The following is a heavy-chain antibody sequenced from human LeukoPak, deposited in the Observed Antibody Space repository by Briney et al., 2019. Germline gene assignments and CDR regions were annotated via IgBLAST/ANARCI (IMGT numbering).Heavy chain of an antibody. J-gene: IGHJ3*01. V-gene: IGHV4-39*01. Sequence: PSETLSLTCTVSGGSISSSSYYWGWIRQPPGKGLEWIGSIYYSGSTYYNPSLKSRVTISVDTSKNQFSLKLSSVTAADTAVYYCARRDPHPFYDFWSGYLAAAFDVWGQGTMVTVSS. CDR1: GGSISSSSYY. D-gene: IGHD3-3*01. CDR2: IYYSGST. CDR3: ARRDPHPFYDFWSGYLAAAFDV.